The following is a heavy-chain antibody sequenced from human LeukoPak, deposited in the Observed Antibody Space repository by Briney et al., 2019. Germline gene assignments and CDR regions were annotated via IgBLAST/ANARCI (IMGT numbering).Heavy chain of an antibody. CDR2: ISSSSSYI. CDR3: ATGRSCTTCYLPDY. CDR1: GFTFSSYS. V-gene: IGHV3-21*01. Sequence: GGSLRLSCAASGFTFSSYSMNWVRQAPGKGLEWVSSISSSSSYIYYADSVKGRFTISRDNAKNSLYLQMNSLRAEDTAVYHCATGRSCTTCYLPDYWGQGTLVTVSS. J-gene: IGHJ4*02. D-gene: IGHD2-2*01.